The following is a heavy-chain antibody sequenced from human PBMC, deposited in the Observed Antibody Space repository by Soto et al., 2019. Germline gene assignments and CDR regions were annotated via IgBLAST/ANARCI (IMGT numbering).Heavy chain of an antibody. J-gene: IGHJ6*02. CDR2: MNPNSGNT. Sequence: ASVKVSCKASGYTFTSYDINWVRQATGQGLEWMGWMNPNSGNTGYAQKFQGRVTMTRNTSISTAYMELSSLRSEDTAVYYCPRSKGNDYDFWCGYSLNIYYYYVMDVPAQGSPVPVSS. CDR3: PRSKGNDYDFWCGYSLNIYYYYVMDV. V-gene: IGHV1-8*01. CDR1: GYTFTSYD. D-gene: IGHD3-3*01.